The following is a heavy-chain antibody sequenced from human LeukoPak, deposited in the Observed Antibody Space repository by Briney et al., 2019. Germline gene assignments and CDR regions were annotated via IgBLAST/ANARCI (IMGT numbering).Heavy chain of an antibody. Sequence: PGRSLRLSCAASGFTFSSYSMHWVRQAPGKGLEWVAVIWYDGSNKYYADSVKGRFTISRDNSKNTLYLQMNSLRAEDTAVYYCAKDLEDDYGGTSLDYWGQGTLVTVSS. CDR3: AKDLEDDYGGTSLDY. CDR1: GFTFSSYS. J-gene: IGHJ4*02. D-gene: IGHD4-23*01. V-gene: IGHV3-33*06. CDR2: IWYDGSNK.